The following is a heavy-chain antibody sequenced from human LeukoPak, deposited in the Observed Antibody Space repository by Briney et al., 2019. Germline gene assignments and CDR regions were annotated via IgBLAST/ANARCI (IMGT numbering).Heavy chain of an antibody. CDR2: ISSSDSTI. CDR1: GFTFSSYE. J-gene: IGHJ6*03. D-gene: IGHD3-10*01. CDR3: ARVGYYGSGSYGWYNYYYYYYMDV. V-gene: IGHV3-48*03. Sequence: GGSLRLSCAASGFTFSSYEMNWVRQAPGKGLEWVSYISSSDSTIYYADSVKGRFTISRDNAKNSLYLQMNSLRAEDTAVYYCARVGYYGSGSYGWYNYYYYYYMDVWGKGTTVTISS.